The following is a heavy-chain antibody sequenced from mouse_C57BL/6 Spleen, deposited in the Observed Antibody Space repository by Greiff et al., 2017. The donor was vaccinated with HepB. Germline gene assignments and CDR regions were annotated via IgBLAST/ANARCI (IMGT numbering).Heavy chain of an antibody. D-gene: IGHD2-2*01. CDR1: GFNIKDDY. J-gene: IGHJ2*01. V-gene: IGHV14-4*01. Sequence: EVQLQQSGAELVRPGASVKLSCTASGFNIKDDYMHWVKQRPEQGLEWIGWIDPENGDTEYASKFQGKATITADTSSNTAYLQLSSLTSEDTAVSYCTTPPYGYDNYWGQGTTLTVSS. CDR2: IDPENGDT. CDR3: TTPPYGYDNY.